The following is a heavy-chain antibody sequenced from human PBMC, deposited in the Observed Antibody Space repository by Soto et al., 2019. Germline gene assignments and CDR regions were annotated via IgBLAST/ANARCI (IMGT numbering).Heavy chain of an antibody. CDR3: ARVLDPYYYYGMDV. J-gene: IGHJ6*02. Sequence: XSVKVSCKASGYTLTSYGISWVRQAPGQGLEWMGWISAYNGNTNYAQKLQGRVTMTTDTSTSTAYMELRSLRSDDTAVYYCARVLDPYYYYGMDVWGQGTTVTVSS. CDR2: ISAYNGNT. V-gene: IGHV1-18*01. D-gene: IGHD2-15*01. CDR1: GYTLTSYG.